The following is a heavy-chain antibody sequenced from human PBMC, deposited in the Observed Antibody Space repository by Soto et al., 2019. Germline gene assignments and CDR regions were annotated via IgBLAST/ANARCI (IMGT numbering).Heavy chain of an antibody. V-gene: IGHV1-69*01. CDR1: GGTLNNFA. CDR2: IVRLFGTA. CDR3: AISGNSRVYFDL. Sequence: QVQLVQSGAEVKKPGSSVKVSCKASGGTLNNFAVSWVRQAPGQGLEWMGGIVRLFGTANYAQKFQGRVTITSDESTRTAYMELRNLRSEDTAIYYCAISGNSRVYFDLWGRCTLVTVSS. J-gene: IGHJ2*01. D-gene: IGHD1-26*01.